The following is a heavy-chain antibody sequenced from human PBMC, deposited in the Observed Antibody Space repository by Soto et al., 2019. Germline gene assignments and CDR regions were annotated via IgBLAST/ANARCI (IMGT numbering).Heavy chain of an antibody. CDR2: IYYSGST. CDR3: ARRGPSYNYYYYYDMDV. D-gene: IGHD1-26*01. Sequence: PSETLSLTCTVSGGSISSGGYYWSWIRQHPGKGLEWIGYIYYSGSTYYNPSLKSRVTISVDTSKSQFSLKLSSVTAADTAVYYCARRGPSYNYYYYYDMDVWGIGATVTVSS. J-gene: IGHJ6*03. CDR1: GGSISSGGYY. V-gene: IGHV4-31*03.